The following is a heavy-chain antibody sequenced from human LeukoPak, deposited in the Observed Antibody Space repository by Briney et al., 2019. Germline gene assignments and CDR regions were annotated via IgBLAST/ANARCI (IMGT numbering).Heavy chain of an antibody. Sequence: ASVKVSCKASGYTFNSFGISWVRQAPGQGLEWMGSIIVYNGNTNYAQSLQGRVTMTTDTSTSTAYMELRSLRSDDTAVYYCARHGGQLDYWGQGTLVTVSS. J-gene: IGHJ4*02. CDR2: IIVYNGNT. V-gene: IGHV1-18*01. D-gene: IGHD4-23*01. CDR3: ARHGGQLDY. CDR1: GYTFNSFG.